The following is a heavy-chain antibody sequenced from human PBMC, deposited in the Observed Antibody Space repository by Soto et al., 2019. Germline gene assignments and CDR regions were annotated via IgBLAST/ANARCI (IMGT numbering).Heavy chain of an antibody. CDR1: GYSFTRYL. CDR2: ISPGDSDT. D-gene: IGHD3-10*01. J-gene: IGHJ6*02. CDR3: ARLDGGNPNYYYGMDV. V-gene: IGHV5-51*01. Sequence: GESLKISRKGSGYSFTRYLVGWGGQMPGEGLEWMGIISPGDSDTRYSPSFQGQVTISADKSISTAYLQWSSLKASDTAMYYCARLDGGNPNYYYGMDVWGQGTTVTVSS.